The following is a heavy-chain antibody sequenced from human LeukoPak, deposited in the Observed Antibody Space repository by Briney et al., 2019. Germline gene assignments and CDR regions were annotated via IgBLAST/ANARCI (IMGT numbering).Heavy chain of an antibody. V-gene: IGHV3-30-3*01. CDR3: ARDQDDFWSGYEYFDY. D-gene: IGHD3-3*01. CDR1: GFTFSSYA. Sequence: GGSLRLSCAASGFTFSSYAMHWVRQAPGKGLEWVAVISYDGSNKYYADSVKGRFTISRDNSKNTLYLQMNSLRAEDTAVYYCARDQDDFWSGYEYFDYWGQGTLVTVSS. J-gene: IGHJ4*02. CDR2: ISYDGSNK.